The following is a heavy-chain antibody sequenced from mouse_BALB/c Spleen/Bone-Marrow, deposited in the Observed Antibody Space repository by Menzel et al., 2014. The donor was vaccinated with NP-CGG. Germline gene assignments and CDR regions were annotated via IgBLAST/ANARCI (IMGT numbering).Heavy chain of an antibody. CDR2: INPGSSTI. CDR1: GFDFSRYW. V-gene: IGHV4-2*02. CDR3: ARLLTLRAMDY. J-gene: IGHJ4*01. Sequence: EVKLMESGGGLVQPGGSLNLSCAASGFDFSRYWMSWARQAPGKGQEWIGEINPGSSTINYTPSLKDKFIISRDNAKNTLYLQMSKVRSEDTALYYCARLLTLRAMDYWGQGTSVTVPS.